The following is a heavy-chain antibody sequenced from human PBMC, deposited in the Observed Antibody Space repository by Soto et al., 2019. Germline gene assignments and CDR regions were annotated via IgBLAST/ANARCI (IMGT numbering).Heavy chain of an antibody. CDR3: ARDYYKYYDSSGYYRSPSY. D-gene: IGHD3-22*01. CDR2: ISYDGSNK. CDR1: GFTFSSYA. V-gene: IGHV3-30-3*01. J-gene: IGHJ4*02. Sequence: GGSLRLSCAASGFTFSSYAMHWVRQAPGKGLEWVAVISYDGSNKYYADSVKGRFTISRDNSKNTLYLQMNSLRAEDTAVYYCARDYYKYYDSSGYYRSPSYWGQGTLVTVSS.